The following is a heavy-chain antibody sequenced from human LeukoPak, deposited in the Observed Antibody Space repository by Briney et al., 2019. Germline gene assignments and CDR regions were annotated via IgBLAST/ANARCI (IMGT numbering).Heavy chain of an antibody. CDR2: INHSGST. D-gene: IGHD6-19*01. V-gene: IGHV4-34*01. Sequence: SETLSLPCAVYGGSFSGYYCSWIRQPPGKGLESIGEINHSGSTNYNPSLKSRVTISVDTSKNQFSLKLSSVTAADTAVYYCARGRKALAVAQTYDWGQGTLVTVSS. CDR1: GGSFSGYY. J-gene: IGHJ4*02. CDR3: ARGRKALAVAQTYD.